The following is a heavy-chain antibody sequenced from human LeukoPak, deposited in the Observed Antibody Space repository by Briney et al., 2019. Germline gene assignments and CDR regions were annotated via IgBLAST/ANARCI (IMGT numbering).Heavy chain of an antibody. Sequence: GGSLRLSCAAPGFTFSSYSMNWVRQAPGKGLEWVSSISSSSSHIYYADSVKGRFTISRDNAKNSLYLQMNSLRAEDTAVYYCASHYDSSGYYPDYWGQGTLVTVSS. D-gene: IGHD3-22*01. CDR2: ISSSSSHI. J-gene: IGHJ4*02. CDR1: GFTFSSYS. CDR3: ASHYDSSGYYPDY. V-gene: IGHV3-21*01.